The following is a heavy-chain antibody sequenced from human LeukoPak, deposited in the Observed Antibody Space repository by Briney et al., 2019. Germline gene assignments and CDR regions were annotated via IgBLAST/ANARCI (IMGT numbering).Heavy chain of an antibody. CDR2: MNPNSGNT. V-gene: IGHV1-8*03. CDR3: ARGTVGYLYGYYMDI. J-gene: IGHJ6*03. Sequence: ASVKVSCKASGYTFTSYDINWVRQATGQGLEWMGWMNPNSGNTGYAQKFQGRVTITRNTSISTAYMELSSLRSEDTAVYYCARGTVGYLYGYYMDIWGKGTTVTVSS. D-gene: IGHD3-22*01. CDR1: GYTFTSYD.